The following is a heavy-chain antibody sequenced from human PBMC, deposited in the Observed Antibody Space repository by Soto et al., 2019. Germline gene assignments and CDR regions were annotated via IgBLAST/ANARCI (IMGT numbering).Heavy chain of an antibody. CDR3: ARGVDYAGVDY. CDR1: GWSFSAYY. CDR2: INHSGST. D-gene: IGHD4-17*01. J-gene: IGHJ4*02. V-gene: IGHV4-34*01. Sequence: PSETLSLTCAVYGWSFSAYYWSWIRQPPGKGLEWIGEINHSGSTNYNPSLKSRVTISVDRSKNQFSLKLSSVTAADTAAYYCARGVDYAGVDYWGQGTLVTVSS.